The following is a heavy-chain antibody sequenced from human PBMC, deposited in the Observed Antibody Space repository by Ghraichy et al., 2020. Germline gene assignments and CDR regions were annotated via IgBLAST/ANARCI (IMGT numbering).Heavy chain of an antibody. CDR1: GLTFSNYW. CDR2: IRQDGSEI. V-gene: IGHV3-7*01. Sequence: GGSLRLSCAPSGLTFSNYWFSWVRQAPGKGLEWVANIRQDGSEIHYVDSVKGRFTISRDNVNNLVYLQMNSLRAEDTALYYCARESIRSGYCFDSWGRGTLVTVSS. D-gene: IGHD3-3*01. CDR3: ARESIRSGYCFDS. J-gene: IGHJ4*02.